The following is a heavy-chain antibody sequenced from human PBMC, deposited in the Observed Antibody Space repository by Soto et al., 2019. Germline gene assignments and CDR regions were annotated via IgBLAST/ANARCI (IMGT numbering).Heavy chain of an antibody. D-gene: IGHD3-16*01. CDR3: AREGAHYAPFDL. CDR1: GYTFTDYA. Sequence: QAQLVQSGAEAKKPGASVKVSCKASGYTFTDYALPWVRQSPGQGLEWMGWINVGNGNTGYSRKFQGRVTTGRDMSATTAYIEVTSLTSEDTAIYSCAREGAHYAPFDLWGQGTLVTVSS. CDR2: INVGNGNT. V-gene: IGHV1-3*01. J-gene: IGHJ4*02.